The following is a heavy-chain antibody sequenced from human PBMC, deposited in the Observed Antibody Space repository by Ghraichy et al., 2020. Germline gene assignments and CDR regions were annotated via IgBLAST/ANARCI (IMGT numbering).Heavy chain of an antibody. CDR3: ARATSGYSYFDY. CDR2: MSIITSTI. CDR1: GFNFSAYS. Sequence: GGSLRLSCAGSGFNFSAYSMFWVRQAPGKGLEWVSYMSIITSTIYYADSVKGRFTISSDNAKNSLYLQMNSLRDEDTAVYYCARATSGYSYFDYWGQGTLVTVSS. D-gene: IGHD3-22*01. J-gene: IGHJ4*02. V-gene: IGHV3-48*02.